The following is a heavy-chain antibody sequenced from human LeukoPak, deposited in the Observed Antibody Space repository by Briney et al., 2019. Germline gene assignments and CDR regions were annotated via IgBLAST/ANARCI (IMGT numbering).Heavy chain of an antibody. CDR3: AKSIAVAGIVEDY. CDR1: GFTFDDYA. CDR2: ISWNGGSI. V-gene: IGHV3-9*01. D-gene: IGHD6-19*01. Sequence: PGGSLRLSCAASGFTFDDYAMHWVRQAPGKGLEWVSGISWNGGSIGYADSVKGRFTISRDNAKNSLYLQMNSLRAEDTALYYCAKSIAVAGIVEDYWGQGTLVTVSP. J-gene: IGHJ4*02.